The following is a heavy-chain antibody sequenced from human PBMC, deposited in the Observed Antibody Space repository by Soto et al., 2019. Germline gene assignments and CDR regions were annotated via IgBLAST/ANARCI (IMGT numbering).Heavy chain of an antibody. V-gene: IGHV1-8*01. J-gene: IGHJ6*02. CDR1: GYTFTSYD. CDR2: MNRNSGNT. Sequence: QVQLVQSGAEVKKPGASVKVSCKASGYTFTSYDINWVRQATGQGPEWMGWMNRNSGNTGYAQKFQGRVTITTNTSISTAYMELSSLRSADAAVYYCARKKTSYGRDVWGQGATVTVSS. CDR3: ARKKTSYGRDV.